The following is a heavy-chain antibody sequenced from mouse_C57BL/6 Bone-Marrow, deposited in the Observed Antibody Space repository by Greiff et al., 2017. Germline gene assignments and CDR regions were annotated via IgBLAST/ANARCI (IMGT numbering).Heavy chain of an antibody. CDR3: ARHGTVVDY. CDR1: GFTFSDYY. J-gene: IGHJ2*01. CDR2: ISNGGGST. V-gene: IGHV5-12*01. D-gene: IGHD1-1*01. Sequence: EVQLQESGGGLVQPGGSLKLSCAASGFTFSDYYMYWVRQTPEKRLEWVAYISNGGGSTYYPDTVKGRFTISRDNAKNTLYLQMSRLKSEDTAMYYGARHGTVVDYWGQGTTLTVSS.